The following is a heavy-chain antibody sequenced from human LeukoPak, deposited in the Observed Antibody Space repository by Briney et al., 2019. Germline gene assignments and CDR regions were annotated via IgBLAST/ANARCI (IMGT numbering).Heavy chain of an antibody. V-gene: IGHV4-39*01. CDR2: IYYNGST. J-gene: IGHJ4*02. CDR3: ARQGIAVAGDFDY. Sequence: SETLSLTCTVSGGSISSSSCYWGWIRQPPGKGLEWIGSIYYNGSTYYNPSLKSRVTISVDTSKNQFSLKLSSVTAADTAVYYCARQGIAVAGDFDYWGQGTLVTVSS. D-gene: IGHD6-19*01. CDR1: GGSISSSSCY.